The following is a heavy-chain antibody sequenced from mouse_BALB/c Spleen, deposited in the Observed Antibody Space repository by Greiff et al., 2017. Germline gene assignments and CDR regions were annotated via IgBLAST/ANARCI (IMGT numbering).Heavy chain of an antibody. CDR1: GYSITSDYA. Sequence: EVKLVESGPGLVKPSKSLSLTCTVTGYSITSDYAWNWIRQFPGNKLEWMGYISYSGSTSYNPSLKSRISITRDTSKNQFFLQLNSVTTEDTATYYCARNYGSSFYYFDYWGQGTTLTVSS. D-gene: IGHD1-1*01. J-gene: IGHJ2*01. CDR2: ISYSGST. V-gene: IGHV3-2*02. CDR3: ARNYGSSFYYFDY.